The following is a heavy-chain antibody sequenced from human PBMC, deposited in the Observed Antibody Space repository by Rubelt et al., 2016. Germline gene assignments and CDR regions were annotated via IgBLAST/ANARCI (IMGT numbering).Heavy chain of an antibody. CDR1: GGSISSSSYY. D-gene: IGHD1-26*01. J-gene: IGHJ2*01. V-gene: IGHV4-61*01. CDR2: GHYSGST. CDR3: ARDILMVGATLYFDL. Sequence: QLQLQESGPGLVKPSETLSLTCTVSGGSISSSSYYWGWIRQPPGKGLEWLVYGHYSGSTNYNPSLKSRLIMSVDTSKNQFSLKLSSGTAADTAVYYGARDILMVGATLYFDLWGRGTLVTVS.